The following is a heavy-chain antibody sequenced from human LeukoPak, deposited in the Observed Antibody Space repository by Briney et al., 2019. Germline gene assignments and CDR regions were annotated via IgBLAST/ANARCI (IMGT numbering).Heavy chain of an antibody. CDR2: TDTDGSST. V-gene: IGHV3-74*01. J-gene: IGHJ5*02. CDR1: GCTFSSYW. D-gene: IGHD3-22*01. CDR3: ARGYYYDTTKLDL. Sequence: PGGSLRLSCAASGCTFSSYWMHWVRQAPGKGLVWVSRTDTDGSSTNYADSVKGRFTVSRDNAKNTLSLQMNSLRAEDTAVYYCARGYYYDTTKLDLWGQGTLVTVSS.